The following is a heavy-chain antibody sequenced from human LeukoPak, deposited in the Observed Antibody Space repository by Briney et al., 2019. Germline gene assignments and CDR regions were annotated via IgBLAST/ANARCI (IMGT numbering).Heavy chain of an antibody. CDR2: IYYSGST. D-gene: IGHD3-16*02. Sequence: SETLSLTCTVSGGSIGSYYWSWIRQPPGKGLEWIGYIYYSGSTNYNPSLKSRVTISVDTSKNQFSLKLSSVTAADTAVYYCARGPYDYVWGSYRYRDDAFDIWGQGTMVTVSS. V-gene: IGHV4-59*01. CDR3: ARGPYDYVWGSYRYRDDAFDI. CDR1: GGSIGSYY. J-gene: IGHJ3*02.